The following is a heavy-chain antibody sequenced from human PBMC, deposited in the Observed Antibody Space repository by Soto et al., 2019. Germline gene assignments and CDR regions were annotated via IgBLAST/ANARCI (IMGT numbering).Heavy chain of an antibody. D-gene: IGHD3-10*01. CDR2: ARNKVNSHTT. V-gene: IGHV3-72*01. Sequence: EVQLVESGGGLVQPGGSLRVSCTASGFTFSDHYMDWVRQAPGKGLEWIGRARNKVNSHTTEYAAAVKGKFTVSRDDSDISLYRQMTSLKTEDTAVYYCARGCGVQGSSCDHGMDVWGQGTTVTVSS. CDR3: ARGCGVQGSSCDHGMDV. J-gene: IGHJ6*02. CDR1: GFTFSDHY.